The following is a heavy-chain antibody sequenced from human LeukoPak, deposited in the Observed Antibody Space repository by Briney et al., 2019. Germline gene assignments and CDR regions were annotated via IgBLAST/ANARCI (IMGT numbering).Heavy chain of an antibody. D-gene: IGHD6-19*01. J-gene: IGHJ6*03. CDR2: IYHSGST. V-gene: IGHV4-38-2*02. CDR1: GYSISSGYY. Sequence: PSETLSLTCTVSGYSISSGYYWGWIRQPPGKGLEWIGSIYHSGSTYYNPSLKSRVTISVDTSKNQFSLKLSSVTAADTAVYYCARGAYSSGWPYYYYYMDVWGKGTTVTISS. CDR3: ARGAYSSGWPYYYYYMDV.